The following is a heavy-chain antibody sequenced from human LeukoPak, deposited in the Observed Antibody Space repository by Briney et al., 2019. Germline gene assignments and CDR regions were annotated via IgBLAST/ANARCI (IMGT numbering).Heavy chain of an antibody. Sequence: GGSLRLSCAASGFTFSSYDMHWVRQATGKGLEWVSAIGTAGDTYYPGSVKGRFTISRENAKNSLYLQMNSLRAGDTAVYYCARVSDCSSTSCHLTNFDYWGQGTLVTVSS. J-gene: IGHJ4*02. CDR1: GFTFSSYD. D-gene: IGHD2-2*01. CDR2: IGTAGDT. V-gene: IGHV3-13*01. CDR3: ARVSDCSSTSCHLTNFDY.